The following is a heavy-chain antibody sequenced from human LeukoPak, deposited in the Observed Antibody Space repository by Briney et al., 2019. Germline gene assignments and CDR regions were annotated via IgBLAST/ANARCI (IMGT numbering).Heavy chain of an antibody. Sequence: GGSLRLSCAASGFTFSSYAMSWVRQAPGKVLEWISAISGSGGSTYYADSVKGRFTTSRDNSKNTLYLQMNSLRAEDTAVHYCAAIAAAGIDFDYWGQGTLVTVSS. CDR2: ISGSGGST. V-gene: IGHV3-23*01. CDR3: AAIAAAGIDFDY. J-gene: IGHJ4*02. D-gene: IGHD6-13*01. CDR1: GFTFSSYA.